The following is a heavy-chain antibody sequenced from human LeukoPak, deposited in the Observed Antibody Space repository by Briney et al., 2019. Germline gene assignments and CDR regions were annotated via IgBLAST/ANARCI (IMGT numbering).Heavy chain of an antibody. CDR2: IYYSGST. CDR1: GGSISSYY. Sequence: ASETLSLTRTVSGGSISSYYWSWIRQPPGKGLEWIGYIYYSGSTNYNPSLKSRVTISVDTSKNQFSLKLSSVTAADTAVYYCAANTYYYDSSGYPEINWFDPWGQGTLVTVSS. V-gene: IGHV4-59*01. J-gene: IGHJ5*02. CDR3: AANTYYYDSSGYPEINWFDP. D-gene: IGHD3-22*01.